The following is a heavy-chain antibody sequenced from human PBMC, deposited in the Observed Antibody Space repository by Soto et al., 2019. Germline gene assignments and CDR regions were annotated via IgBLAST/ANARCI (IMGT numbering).Heavy chain of an antibody. D-gene: IGHD3-10*01. V-gene: IGHV3-23*01. CDR2: ISGSGGST. Sequence: EVQLLESGEALVQPGGPLRLPLAASGSTFSTYAMTWVRQAPGKGWDGFSAISGSGGSTYYADSVKGRFTISRDNSKNTLYLQMNSLRAEDTAVYYCAKDQVTMVRGAWGWFDPWGQGTLVTVSS. CDR3: AKDQVTMVRGAWGWFDP. CDR1: GSTFSTYA. J-gene: IGHJ5*02.